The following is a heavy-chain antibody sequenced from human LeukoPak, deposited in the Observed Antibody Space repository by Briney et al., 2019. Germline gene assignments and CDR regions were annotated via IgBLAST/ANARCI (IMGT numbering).Heavy chain of an antibody. CDR1: GFTFSHYN. Sequence: GGSLRLSCAASGFTFSHYNMIWVRQAPGKGLEWVAYISGSSTIIYYADSVKGRFTVSRDNAKSSLYLQMNSLRAEDTPLYYCARDFLEDPQWGQGTLVTVSS. CDR2: ISGSSTII. V-gene: IGHV3-48*01. D-gene: IGHD2-15*01. CDR3: ARDFLEDPQ. J-gene: IGHJ4*01.